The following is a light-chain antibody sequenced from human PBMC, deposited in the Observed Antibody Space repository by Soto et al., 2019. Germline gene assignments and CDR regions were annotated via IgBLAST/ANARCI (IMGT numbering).Light chain of an antibody. Sequence: QSALTQPPSASGSPGQSVTISCTGTSSDVGGYNYVSWYQQHPGKAPKLMIYEVTKRPSGVPDRFSGSKSGNTASLTVSGLQAEDKADYYCSSYGGSDNLVFGGGTKLTVL. CDR1: SSDVGGYNY. CDR2: EVT. CDR3: SSYGGSDNLV. V-gene: IGLV2-8*01. J-gene: IGLJ2*01.